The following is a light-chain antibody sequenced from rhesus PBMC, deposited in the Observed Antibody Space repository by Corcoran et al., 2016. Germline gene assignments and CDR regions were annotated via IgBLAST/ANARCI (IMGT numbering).Light chain of an antibody. CDR2: DAS. CDR1: QGISSY. V-gene: IGKV1-28*03. Sequence: DIQMTQSPSSLSASVGDTVTITCRASQGISSYLNWFQQKPGKAPKLLIYDASSLESGVPSRFSGSGSGTYFTLTISSLQPEDCSADYCLQHNSYPLTFGGGTKVEIK. CDR3: LQHNSYPLT. J-gene: IGKJ4*01.